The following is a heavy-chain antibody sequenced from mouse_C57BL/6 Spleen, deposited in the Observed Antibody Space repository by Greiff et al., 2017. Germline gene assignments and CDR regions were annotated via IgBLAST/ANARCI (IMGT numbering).Heavy chain of an antibody. J-gene: IGHJ1*03. CDR1: GFSLTSYA. Sequence: QVQLQQSGPGLVAPSQSLSITCTVSGFSLTSYAISWVRQPPGKGLEWLGVIWTGGGTNYNSALKSRLSISKDNSKSQVFLKMNSLQTDDTARYYGARNRGPVGYGGGYFDVWGTGTTLTVSS. V-gene: IGHV2-9-1*01. D-gene: IGHD3-3*01. CDR3: ARNRGPVGYGGGYFDV. CDR2: IWTGGGT.